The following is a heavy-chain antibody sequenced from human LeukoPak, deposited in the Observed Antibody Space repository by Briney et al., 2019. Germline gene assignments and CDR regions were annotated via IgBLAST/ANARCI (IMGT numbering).Heavy chain of an antibody. Sequence: ASVKVSCKASGCTFTSYDINWVRQATGQGLEWMGWMNPNSGNTGYAQKFQGRVTMTKNTSISTAYMELSSLRSEDTAVYYCATDVNYYGSGSYYPWGQGTLVTVSS. V-gene: IGHV1-8*01. CDR3: ATDVNYYGSGSYYP. D-gene: IGHD3-10*01. CDR2: MNPNSGNT. CDR1: GCTFTSYD. J-gene: IGHJ5*02.